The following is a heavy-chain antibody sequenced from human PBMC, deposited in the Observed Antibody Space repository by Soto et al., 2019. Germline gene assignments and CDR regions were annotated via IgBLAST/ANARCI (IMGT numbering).Heavy chain of an antibody. Sequence: DVQLLEAEGGLVQPGGSLRLSCAASGFSFTDYGMSWVRQAPGKGLEWLSAIIGNGDTAYYADSVRGRFTISRDNSKNTVYLQLNDLGAGDTAIYYCAKDYDYGDSLPFDYWGQGTLVTVSS. CDR3: AKDYDYGDSLPFDY. J-gene: IGHJ4*02. D-gene: IGHD4-17*01. CDR1: GFSFTDYG. V-gene: IGHV3-23*01. CDR2: IIGNGDTA.